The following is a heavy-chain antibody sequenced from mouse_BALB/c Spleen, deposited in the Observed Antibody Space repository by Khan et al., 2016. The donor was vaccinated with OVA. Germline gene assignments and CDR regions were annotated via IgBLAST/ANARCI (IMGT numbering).Heavy chain of an antibody. Sequence: VQLQQPGPELVKPGASVKISCKASGYSFTGYFMNWVMQSHGKSLEWIGRINPHIGETFYNQKFKGKATLTVDESSSTAHMELRSLASEDSAVYYCTRIYGSDFDYWGQGTTLTASS. CDR3: TRIYGSDFDY. J-gene: IGHJ2*01. CDR1: GYSFTGYF. CDR2: INPHIGET. D-gene: IGHD1-1*01. V-gene: IGHV1-20*02.